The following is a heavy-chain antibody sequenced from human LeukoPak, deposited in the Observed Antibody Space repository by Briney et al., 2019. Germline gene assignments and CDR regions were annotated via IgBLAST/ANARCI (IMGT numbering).Heavy chain of an antibody. CDR1: GFTFDDYA. J-gene: IGHJ6*02. Sequence: GGSLRLSCAASGFTFDDYAMHWVQQVPGKGLEWVSTINWKSDIIGYADSVKGRFTISRDNAKNSLYLQMNSLRADDTALYYCAKSFYTSPPAGMDVWGQGTTVTVSS. D-gene: IGHD2-2*02. CDR3: AKSFYTSPPAGMDV. CDR2: INWKSDII. V-gene: IGHV3-9*01.